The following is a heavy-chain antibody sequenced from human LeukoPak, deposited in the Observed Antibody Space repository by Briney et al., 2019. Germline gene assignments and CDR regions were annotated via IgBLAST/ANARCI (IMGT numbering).Heavy chain of an antibody. CDR2: ISSSSTYI. Sequence: GGSLRLSCAASGFTFSSYSMNWVRQAPGKGLEWVSSISSSSTYIYYADSVKGRFTISRDNAKNSLFLQMNSLRAEDTAVYYCASSLAVAGTGGWFDPWGQGNLVTVFS. D-gene: IGHD6-13*01. V-gene: IGHV3-21*01. CDR3: ASSLAVAGTGGWFDP. CDR1: GFTFSSYS. J-gene: IGHJ5*02.